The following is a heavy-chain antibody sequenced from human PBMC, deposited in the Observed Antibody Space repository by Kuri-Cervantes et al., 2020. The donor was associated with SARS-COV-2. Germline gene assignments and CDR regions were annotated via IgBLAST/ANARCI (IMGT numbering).Heavy chain of an antibody. V-gene: IGHV3-7*01. Sequence: GESLKISCEASGFTFSSYWMSWVRQAPGKGLEWVANIKQDGSEKYYVDSVKGRFTISRDNAKNSLYLQMNSLRAEDTAVYYCAREGVDIVGAPHDAFDIWGQGTMVTVSS. D-gene: IGHD1-26*01. CDR1: GFTFSSYW. J-gene: IGHJ3*02. CDR2: IKQDGSEK. CDR3: AREGVDIVGAPHDAFDI.